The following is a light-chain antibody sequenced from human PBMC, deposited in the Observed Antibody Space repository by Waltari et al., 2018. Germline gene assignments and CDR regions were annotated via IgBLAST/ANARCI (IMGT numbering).Light chain of an antibody. CDR2: EST. CDR3: CSFAGSSPHVV. J-gene: IGLJ2*01. CDR1: SSDVWTYIL. V-gene: IGLV2-23*01. Sequence: QSALTQPAPVSGSPGQSITIPCTGTSSDVWTYILVSWYQLHPGKAPKLIIYESTKRPSGVSSRFSGSKSGNTASLTISGLQAEDEADYYCCSFAGSSPHVVFGGGTKLTVL.